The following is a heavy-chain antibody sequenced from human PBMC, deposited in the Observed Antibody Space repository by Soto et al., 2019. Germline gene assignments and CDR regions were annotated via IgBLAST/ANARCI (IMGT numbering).Heavy chain of an antibody. J-gene: IGHJ4*02. D-gene: IGHD3-10*01. CDR2: IIPIFGTA. CDR1: GGTFSSYA. CDR3: ASYYKGGLFTG. V-gene: IGHV1-69*01. Sequence: QVQLVQSGAEVKKPGSSVKVSCKASGGTFSSYAISWVRQAPGQGLEWRGGIIPIFGTANYAQKIQGRVTITADESTSTAYMELSSLRSEDASVYYCASYYKGGLFTGWGQGTLVTVSS.